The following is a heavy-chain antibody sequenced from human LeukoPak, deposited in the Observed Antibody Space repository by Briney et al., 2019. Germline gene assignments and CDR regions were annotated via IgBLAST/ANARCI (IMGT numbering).Heavy chain of an antibody. V-gene: IGHV3-9*01. CDR3: ARDRGAGSSSYYYYYGMDV. CDR2: ISWNSGSI. D-gene: IGHD6-6*01. CDR1: GFIFNNYA. Sequence: GGSLRLYCAGSGFIFNNYAMHWVRQPPGKGLEWVSGISWNSGSIDYADSVKGRFTISRDNAKNSLYLQMNSLRAEDTAVYYCARDRGAGSSSYYYYYGMDVWGQGTTVTVSS. J-gene: IGHJ6*02.